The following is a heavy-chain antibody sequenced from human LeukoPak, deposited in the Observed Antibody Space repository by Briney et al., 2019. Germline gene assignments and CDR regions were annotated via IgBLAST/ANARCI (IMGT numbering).Heavy chain of an antibody. CDR1: GYTFTSYG. Sequence: ASVKVSCKASGYTFTSYGISWVRQAPGQGLEWMGWISAYNGNTNYAQKLQGRVTMTTDTSTSTAYMELRSLRSDDTAVYYCASGEVVTSRVAFYYYYGMDVWGQGTTVTASS. J-gene: IGHJ6*02. D-gene: IGHD4-23*01. CDR2: ISAYNGNT. CDR3: ASGEVVTSRVAFYYYYGMDV. V-gene: IGHV1-18*01.